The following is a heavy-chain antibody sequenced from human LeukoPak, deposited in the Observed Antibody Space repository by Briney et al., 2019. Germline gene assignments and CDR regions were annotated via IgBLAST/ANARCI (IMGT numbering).Heavy chain of an antibody. D-gene: IGHD3-9*01. CDR3: ARAPTYYDILTGYYRGYYFDY. Sequence: SETLFLTCTVSGGSISSYYWSWIRQPPGKGLEWIGSIYYSGSTYYNPSLKSRVTISVDTSKNQFSLKLSSVTAADTAVYYCARAPTYYDILTGYYRGYYFDYWGQGTLVTVSS. V-gene: IGHV4-59*12. CDR2: IYYSGST. J-gene: IGHJ4*02. CDR1: GGSISSYY.